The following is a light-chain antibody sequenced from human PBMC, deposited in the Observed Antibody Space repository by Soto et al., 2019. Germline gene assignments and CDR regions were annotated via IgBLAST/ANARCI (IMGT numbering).Light chain of an antibody. J-gene: IGKJ4*01. CDR2: AAS. V-gene: IGKV1-39*01. CDR3: QQIYSTPRT. Sequence: DIQMTQSPSSLSASVGDRVTSTCRASQRISRYLNWYQQKPGQAPKILIYAASSLQSGVPSRCSGGGSGLAFSLTISSLQPEDFATYYCQQIYSTPRTFGGGTKVEIK. CDR1: QRISRY.